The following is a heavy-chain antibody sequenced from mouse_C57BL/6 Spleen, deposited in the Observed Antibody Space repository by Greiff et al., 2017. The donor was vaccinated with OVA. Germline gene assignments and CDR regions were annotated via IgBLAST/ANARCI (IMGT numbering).Heavy chain of an antibody. V-gene: IGHV7-3*01. CDR3: ATSIPYAMDY. Sequence: EVKLVESGGGLVQPGGSLSLSCAASGFTFTDYYMSWVRQPPGKALEWLGFIRNKANGYTTEYSASVKGRFTISRDNSQSILYLQMNALRAEDSATYYCATSIPYAMDYWGQGTSVTVSS. CDR2: IRNKANGYTT. CDR1: GFTFTDYY. J-gene: IGHJ4*01.